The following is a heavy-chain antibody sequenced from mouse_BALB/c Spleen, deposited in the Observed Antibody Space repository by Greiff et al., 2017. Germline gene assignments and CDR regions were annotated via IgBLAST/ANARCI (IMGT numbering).Heavy chain of an antibody. J-gene: IGHJ3*01. D-gene: IGHD1-1*01. CDR1: GYTFSSYW. Sequence: QVHVKQSGAELMKPGASVKISCKASGYTFSSYWIEWVKQRPGHGLEWIGEILPGSGSTNYNKKFKGKATFTADTSSNTAYMQLSSLTSEDSAVYSCARWYEYGSRERYAWFAYWGQGTLVTVSA. V-gene: IGHV1-9*01. CDR3: ARWYEYGSRERYAWFAY. CDR2: ILPGSGST.